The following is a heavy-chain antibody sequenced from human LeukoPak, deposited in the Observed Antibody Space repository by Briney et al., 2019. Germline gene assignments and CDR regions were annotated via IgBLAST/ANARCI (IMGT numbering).Heavy chain of an antibody. CDR1: GYSLSNGYY. CDR3: ARLSRQQLVFDP. D-gene: IGHD6-13*01. CDR2: IYYSGST. V-gene: IGHV4-38-2*02. Sequence: SETLSLTCTVSGYSLSNGYYWGWIRQPPGKGLEWIGSIYYSGSTYYNPSLKSRVTISVDTSKNQFSLKLSSVTAADTAVYYCARLSRQQLVFDPWGQGTLVTVSS. J-gene: IGHJ5*02.